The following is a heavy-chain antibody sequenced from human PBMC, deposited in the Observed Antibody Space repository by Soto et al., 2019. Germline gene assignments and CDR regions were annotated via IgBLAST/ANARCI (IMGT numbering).Heavy chain of an antibody. CDR3: ARVLVPTIFGVVIDWAFDY. V-gene: IGHV3-48*03. CDR2: ISSSGSTI. J-gene: IGHJ4*02. CDR1: GFTFSSYE. D-gene: IGHD3-3*01. Sequence: EVQLVESGGGLVQPGGSLRLSCAASGFTFSSYEMNWVRQAPGKGLEWVSYISSSGSTIYYADSVKGRFTISRDNAKNSLYLQMNSLRAEDTAVYYCARVLVPTIFGVVIDWAFDYWGQGTLVTVSS.